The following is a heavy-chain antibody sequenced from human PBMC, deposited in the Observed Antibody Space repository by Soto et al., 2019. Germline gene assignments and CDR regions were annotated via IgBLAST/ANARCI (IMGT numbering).Heavy chain of an antibody. V-gene: IGHV3-21*01. Sequence: SGGSLRLSCAASGFTFSSYSMNWARQAPGKGLEWVSSISSSSSYIYYADSVKGRFTISRDNAKNSLYLQMNSLRAEDTAVYYCARDRRTGGGDAFDIWGQGTTVTVSS. CDR2: ISSSSSYI. J-gene: IGHJ3*02. CDR3: ARDRRTGGGDAFDI. CDR1: GFTFSSYS.